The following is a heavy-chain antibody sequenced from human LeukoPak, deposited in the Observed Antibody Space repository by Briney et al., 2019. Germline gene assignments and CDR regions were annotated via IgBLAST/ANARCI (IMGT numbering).Heavy chain of an antibody. J-gene: IGHJ1*01. D-gene: IGHD3-22*01. V-gene: IGHV3-48*03. Sequence: GGSLRLSCAASGFTFTSYEMNWVRQAPGKGLGWVSYISSRGGTIYYADSVKDRFTISRDNAKNSLYLQMNSLRAEDTAVYYCAGGGSSSGIIFQDWGQGTLVTVSS. CDR1: GFTFTSYE. CDR2: ISSRGGTI. CDR3: AGGGSSSGIIFQD.